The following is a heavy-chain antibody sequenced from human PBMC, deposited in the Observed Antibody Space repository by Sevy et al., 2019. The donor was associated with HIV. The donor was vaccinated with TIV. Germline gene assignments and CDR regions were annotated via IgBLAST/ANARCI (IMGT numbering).Heavy chain of an antibody. J-gene: IGHJ1*01. CDR1: GGSVSSGSYY. CDR2: IYYSGST. D-gene: IGHD3-22*01. Sequence: SETLSLTCTVSGGSVSSGSYYWSWIRQPPGKGLEWIGYIYYSGSTKYNPSLKSRVTISVDTSKNQFSLKLSSVTAADTAVYYCATGEAYYYDSSGSFQHWGQGTLVTVSS. CDR3: ATGEAYYYDSSGSFQH. V-gene: IGHV4-61*01.